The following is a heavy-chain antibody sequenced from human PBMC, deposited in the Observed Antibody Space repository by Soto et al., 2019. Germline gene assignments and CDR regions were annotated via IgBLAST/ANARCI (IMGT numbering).Heavy chain of an antibody. CDR2: ISGSGGST. CDR3: AKGYSSGWLFDY. D-gene: IGHD6-19*01. CDR1: GFTFSSYA. V-gene: IGHV3-23*01. J-gene: IGHJ4*02. Sequence: PGGSLRLSCAASGFTFSSYAMSWFRQAPGKGLEWVSAISGSGGSTYYADSVKGRFTISRDNSKNTLYLQMNSLRAEDTAVYYCAKGYSSGWLFDYWGQGTLVTVSS.